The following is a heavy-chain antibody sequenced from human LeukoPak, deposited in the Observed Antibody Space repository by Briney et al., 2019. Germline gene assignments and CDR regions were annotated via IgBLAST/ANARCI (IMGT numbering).Heavy chain of an antibody. D-gene: IGHD3-10*01. CDR2: IWYGGSNK. CDR1: GFTFSSYG. CDR3: ARDYYGSGSYYPGGFDY. V-gene: IGHV3-33*01. Sequence: GRSLRLSCAASGFTFSSYGMHWVRQAPGKGLEWVAVIWYGGSNKYYADSVKGRFTISRDNSKNTLYLQMNSLRAEDTAVYYCARDYYGSGSYYPGGFDYWGQGTLVTVSS. J-gene: IGHJ4*02.